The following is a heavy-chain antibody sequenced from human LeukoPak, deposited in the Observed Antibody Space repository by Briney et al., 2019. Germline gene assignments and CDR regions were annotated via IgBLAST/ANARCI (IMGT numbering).Heavy chain of an antibody. V-gene: IGHV3-23*01. Sequence: GGSLRLSCAASGFTFSSYAMSWVRQAPGKGLEWVSAISGSGGSTYYADSVKGRFTISRDNSKNTLYLQMNSLRAEDTAVYYCAKAASPIVVVPAAIYFDYWGQGTLITASS. CDR1: GFTFSSYA. CDR3: AKAASPIVVVPAAIYFDY. D-gene: IGHD2-2*01. J-gene: IGHJ4*02. CDR2: ISGSGGST.